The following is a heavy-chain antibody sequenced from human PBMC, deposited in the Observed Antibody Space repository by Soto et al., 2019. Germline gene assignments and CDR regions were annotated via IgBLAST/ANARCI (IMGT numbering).Heavy chain of an antibody. D-gene: IGHD3-10*01. J-gene: IGHJ6*02. CDR2: IDSGGST. CDR3: ARDGPYYYASRMDV. CDR1: GFSVSSSY. Sequence: HPGGSLRLSCAASGFSVSSSYMNWVRQAPGKGLEWVSVIDSGGSTDHADSVKGRFTISTDNSKNTVFLQMNSLRAEDTAVYYCARDGPYYYASRMDVWGQGTTVTVSS. V-gene: IGHV3-53*05.